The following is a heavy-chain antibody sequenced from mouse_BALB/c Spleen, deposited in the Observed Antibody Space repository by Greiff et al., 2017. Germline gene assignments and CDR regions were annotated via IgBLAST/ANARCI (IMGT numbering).Heavy chain of an antibody. CDR1: GFNIKDTY. CDR2: IDPANGNT. V-gene: IGHV14-3*02. Sequence: VQLKESGAELVKPGASVKLSCTASGFNIKDTYMHWVKQRPEQGLEWIGRIDPANGNTKYDPKFQGKATITADTSSNTAYLQLSSLTSEDTAVYYCAHIWFAYWGQGTLVTVSA. J-gene: IGHJ3*01. CDR3: AHIWFAY. D-gene: IGHD1-3*01.